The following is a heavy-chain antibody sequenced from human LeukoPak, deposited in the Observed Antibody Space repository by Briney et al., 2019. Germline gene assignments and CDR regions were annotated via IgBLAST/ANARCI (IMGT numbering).Heavy chain of an antibody. D-gene: IGHD2-21*02. CDR2: INPSGGST. J-gene: IGHJ4*02. Sequence: ASVKVSCKASGYTFTSYYMHWVRQAPGQGLEWMGIINPSGGSTSYAQKFQGRVTVTRDTSTSTVYMELSSLRSEDTAVYYCAREENCGGDCNKFDYWGQGTLVTVSS. V-gene: IGHV1-46*01. CDR3: AREENCGGDCNKFDY. CDR1: GYTFTSYY.